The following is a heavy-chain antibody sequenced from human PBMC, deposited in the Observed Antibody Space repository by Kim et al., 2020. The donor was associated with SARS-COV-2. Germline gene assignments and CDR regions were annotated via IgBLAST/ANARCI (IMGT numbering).Heavy chain of an antibody. Sequence: ASVKVSCKASGYTFTSYAMHWVRQAPGQRLEWMGWINAGNGNTKYSQKFQGRVTITRDTSASTAYMELSSLRSEDTAVYYCARCASLWPDAFDIWGQGTMVTVSS. CDR2: INAGNGNT. CDR1: GYTFTSYA. CDR3: ARCASLWPDAFDI. J-gene: IGHJ3*02. D-gene: IGHD3-10*01. V-gene: IGHV1-3*01.